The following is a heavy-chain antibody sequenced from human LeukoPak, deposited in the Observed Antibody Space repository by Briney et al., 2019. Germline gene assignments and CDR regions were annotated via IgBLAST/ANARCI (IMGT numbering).Heavy chain of an antibody. V-gene: IGHV4-34*01. CDR2: INHSGST. CDR3: ASHGGAVTTTLDYYYYMDV. Sequence: SETLSLTCAVYGGSFSGYYWSWIRQPPGKGLEWIGEINHSGSTNYNPSLKSRVTISVDTSKNQFSLKLSSVTAADTAVYYCASHGGAVTTTLDYYYYMDVWGKGTTVTISS. D-gene: IGHD4-17*01. J-gene: IGHJ6*03. CDR1: GGSFSGYY.